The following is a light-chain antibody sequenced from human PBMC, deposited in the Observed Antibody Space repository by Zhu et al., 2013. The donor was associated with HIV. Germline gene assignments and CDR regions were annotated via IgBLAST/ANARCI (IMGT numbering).Light chain of an antibody. CDR3: MQALQTPHT. J-gene: IGKJ2*01. CDR1: QSLVHRDGNTY. V-gene: IGKV2-30*02. CDR2: KVS. Sequence: DVVMTQSPLSLPVTLGQPASISCRSSQSLVHRDGNTYLNWFQQRPGQSPRRLIYKVSNRDSGVPDRFSGSGSGTDFTLKISRVEAEDVGIFYCMQALQTPHTFGQGTKLEI.